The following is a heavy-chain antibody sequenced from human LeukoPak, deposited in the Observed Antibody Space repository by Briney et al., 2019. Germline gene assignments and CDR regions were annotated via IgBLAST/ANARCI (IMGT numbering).Heavy chain of an antibody. CDR2: INHSGST. D-gene: IGHD3-10*01. CDR3: ARGLTLYGSGSLARWFDP. CDR1: GGSFSGYY. J-gene: IGHJ5*02. Sequence: SETLSLTCAVYGGSFSGYYWRWIRQPPGKGLEWLGEINHSGSTNYNPSLKSRVTISVDTSKNQFSLKLSSVTAADTAVYYCARGLTLYGSGSLARWFDPWGQGTLVTVSS. V-gene: IGHV4-34*01.